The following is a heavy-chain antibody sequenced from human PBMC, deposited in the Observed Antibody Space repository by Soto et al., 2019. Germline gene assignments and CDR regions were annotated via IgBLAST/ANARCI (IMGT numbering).Heavy chain of an antibody. CDR1: GGSITSSSHF. D-gene: IGHD6-25*01. CDR2: IYFTGNA. V-gene: IGHV4-39*01. Sequence: SETLSLTCSASGGSITSSSHFWGWVRQPPGKGLEWIGTIYFTGNAYYTPSLKSRLTMSIDTSKNEFSLRLNSVTAADTAVYYCAGQTFTIAAASYGRSNWFDPWGPGTLVTVSS. CDR3: AGQTFTIAAASYGRSNWFDP. J-gene: IGHJ5*02.